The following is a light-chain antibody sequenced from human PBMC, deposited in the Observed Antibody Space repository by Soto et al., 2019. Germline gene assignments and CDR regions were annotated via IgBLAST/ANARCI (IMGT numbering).Light chain of an antibody. Sequence: DIQMTQSPSTLSASVGDSVTITCRASKSLTGWLTWYQQKPGKAPKLLIYQASSLKSGVPSRFSGSGSGTEFTLTISSLQADDLATYYCQQYHSYPLTFGGGTKVEIK. J-gene: IGKJ4*01. CDR1: KSLTGW. CDR2: QAS. V-gene: IGKV1-5*03. CDR3: QQYHSYPLT.